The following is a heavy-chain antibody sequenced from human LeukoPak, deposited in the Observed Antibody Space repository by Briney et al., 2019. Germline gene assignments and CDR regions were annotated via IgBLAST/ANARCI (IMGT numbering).Heavy chain of an antibody. D-gene: IGHD2-2*02. CDR1: GGTFSSYA. CDR3: ARRIMGGYCSSTSCYKNGWFDP. Sequence: ASVKVSCKASGGTFSSYAISWVRQAPGQGLEWMGGIIPIFGTANYAQKFQGRVTITADESTSTAYMELSSLRSEDTAVYYCARRIMGGYCSSTSCYKNGWFDPWGQGTLATVSS. V-gene: IGHV1-69*13. CDR2: IIPIFGTA. J-gene: IGHJ5*02.